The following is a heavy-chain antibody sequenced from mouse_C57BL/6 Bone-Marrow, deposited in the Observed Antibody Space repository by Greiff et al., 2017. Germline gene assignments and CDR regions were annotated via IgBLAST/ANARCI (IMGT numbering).Heavy chain of an antibody. V-gene: IGHV1-81*01. CDR3: AVLRYQVAY. CDR2: IYPRSGNT. D-gene: IGHD1-1*01. Sequence: QVQLQQSGAELARPGASVKLSCKASGYTFTSYGISWVKQRTGQGLEWIGEIYPRSGNTYYNEKFKGKATLTADKSSSTAYMELRSLTSEDSAVYFCAVLRYQVAYWGQGTLVTVSA. J-gene: IGHJ3*01. CDR1: GYTFTSYG.